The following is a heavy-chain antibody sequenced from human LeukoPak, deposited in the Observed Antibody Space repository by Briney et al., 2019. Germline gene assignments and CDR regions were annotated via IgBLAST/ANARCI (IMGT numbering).Heavy chain of an antibody. D-gene: IGHD1/OR15-1a*01. CDR1: GYSINNAHY. Sequence: SETLSLTCAVSGYSINNAHYWAWIRQPPGKGPEWIGNISQSAIASYNPSLKSRVIISLDTSNNHFSLDLRSVTAADTAVYFCARASVEHSIVAGDYFDYWGQGTLVTVSS. CDR3: ARASVEHSIVAGDYFDY. CDR2: ISQSAIA. J-gene: IGHJ4*02. V-gene: IGHV4-38-2*01.